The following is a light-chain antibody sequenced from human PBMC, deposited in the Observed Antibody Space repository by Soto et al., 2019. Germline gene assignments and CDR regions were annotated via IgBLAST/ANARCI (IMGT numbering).Light chain of an antibody. V-gene: IGKV3-20*01. CDR3: QKYGSSPET. CDR1: QSVSSSY. J-gene: IGKJ1*01. CDR2: DAS. Sequence: EIVLTQSPGTLSLSPGERATLSCRASQSVSSSYLAWYQQKPGQAPRLLIYDASSRATGIPDRFSGSGSGTDCTHTISRLEPEDYAVYYCQKYGSSPETLGHGTKVEIK.